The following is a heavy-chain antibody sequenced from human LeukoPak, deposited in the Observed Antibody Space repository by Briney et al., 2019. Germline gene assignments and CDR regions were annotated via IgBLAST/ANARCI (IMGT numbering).Heavy chain of an antibody. CDR3: ARGPLGSSWYYFDY. CDR1: GFTFSSYE. Sequence: GGSLRLSCAASGFTFSSYEMNWVRQAPGKGLEWVSYISSSGSTIYYADSVKGRFTISRDNAKNSLYLQMNSLRAEDTAVYYCARGPLGSSWYYFDYWGQGTLVTVSS. V-gene: IGHV3-48*03. D-gene: IGHD6-13*01. CDR2: ISSSGSTI. J-gene: IGHJ4*02.